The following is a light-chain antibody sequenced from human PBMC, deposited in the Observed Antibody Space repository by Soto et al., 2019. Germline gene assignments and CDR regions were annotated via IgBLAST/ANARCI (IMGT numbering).Light chain of an antibody. V-gene: IGLV2-8*01. CDR1: SSDIGNYNY. Sequence: QSALTQPSSASGSPGQSVTISCTGTSSDIGNYNYVSWYQQHPGKAPKLMIYEVSQRPSGVPDRFSGSKSGSTASLTVSGLQAEDEADYYCSSYAGSNTPYVFGTGTKLTVL. CDR3: SSYAGSNTPYV. CDR2: EVS. J-gene: IGLJ1*01.